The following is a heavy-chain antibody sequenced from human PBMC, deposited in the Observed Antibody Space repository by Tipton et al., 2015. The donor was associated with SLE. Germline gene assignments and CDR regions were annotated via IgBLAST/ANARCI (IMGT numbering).Heavy chain of an antibody. V-gene: IGHV4-34*12. J-gene: IGHJ3*02. CDR3: AREGVALDI. CDR1: GGSFSGYY. Sequence: TLSLTCAVYGGSFSGYYWSWIRQPPGKGLEWIGEIIHSGSTNYNPSLKSRVTISVDTSKNQFSLKLSSVTAADTAVYYCAREGVALDIWGQGTLVTVSS. CDR2: IIHSGST. D-gene: IGHD3-16*01.